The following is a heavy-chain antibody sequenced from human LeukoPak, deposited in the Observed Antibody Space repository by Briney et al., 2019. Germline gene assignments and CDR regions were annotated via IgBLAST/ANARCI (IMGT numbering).Heavy chain of an antibody. CDR2: ISYDGSNK. CDR1: GFTFSSYW. D-gene: IGHD1-26*01. Sequence: GGSLRLSCAASGFTFSSYWMSWVRQAPGKGLEWVAVISYDGSNKYYADSVKGRFTISRDNSKNTLYLQMNSLRAEDTAVYYCARGRRVGATWDYFDYWGQGTLVTVSS. CDR3: ARGRRVGATWDYFDY. J-gene: IGHJ4*02. V-gene: IGHV3-30*03.